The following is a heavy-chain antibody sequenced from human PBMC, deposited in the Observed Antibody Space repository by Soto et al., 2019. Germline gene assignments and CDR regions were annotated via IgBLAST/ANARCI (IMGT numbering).Heavy chain of an antibody. V-gene: IGHV1-18*01. D-gene: IGHD3-3*01. J-gene: IGHJ5*02. Sequence: ASVKVSCKASGYTFTSYGISWVRQAPGQGLEWMGWISAYNGNTNYAQKLQGRVTMTTDTSTSTAYMELRSLRSGDTAVYYCARQNMVFGVARGFDPWGQGTLVTVSS. CDR2: ISAYNGNT. CDR3: ARQNMVFGVARGFDP. CDR1: GYTFTSYG.